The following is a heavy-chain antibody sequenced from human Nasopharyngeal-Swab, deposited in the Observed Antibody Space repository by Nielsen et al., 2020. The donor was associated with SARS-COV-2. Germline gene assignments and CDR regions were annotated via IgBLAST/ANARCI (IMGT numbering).Heavy chain of an antibody. CDR3: VKDLRGKYAFDI. D-gene: IGHD3-16*01. CDR2: INDYENRL. V-gene: IGHV3-64D*06. Sequence: GESLKISCSASGFTFSIYAVHWVRQAPGKGLEYVSTINDYENRLYYADSVKGRFAISRDNSKNTLYLQMSSLRAEDTAVYWCVKDLRGKYAFDIWGQGTMVTVSS. CDR1: GFTFSIYA. J-gene: IGHJ3*02.